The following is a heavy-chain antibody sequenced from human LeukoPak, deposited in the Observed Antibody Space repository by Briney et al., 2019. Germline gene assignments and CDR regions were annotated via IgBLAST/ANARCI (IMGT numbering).Heavy chain of an antibody. CDR1: GFTFSSYS. CDR3: AELGITMIGGV. Sequence: GGSLRLSRAASGFTFSSYSMNWVRQAPGKGLEWVSSISSSSSYIYYADSVKGRFTISRDNAKNSLYLQMNSLRAEDTAVYYCAELGITMIGGVWGKGTTVTISS. V-gene: IGHV3-21*01. D-gene: IGHD3-10*02. J-gene: IGHJ6*04. CDR2: ISSSSSYI.